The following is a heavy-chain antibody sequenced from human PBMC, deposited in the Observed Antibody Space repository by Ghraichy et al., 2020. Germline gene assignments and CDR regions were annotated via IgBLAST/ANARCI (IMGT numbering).Heavy chain of an antibody. J-gene: IGHJ3*02. Sequence: GGSLRLSCAASGFTFSSYAMSWVRQAPGKGLEWVSAISGSGGSTYYADSVKGRFTISRDNSKNTLYLQMNSLRAEDTAVYYCAKDSDYYGSGSLDAFDIWGQGTMVTVSS. CDR1: GFTFSSYA. V-gene: IGHV3-23*01. D-gene: IGHD3-10*01. CDR2: ISGSGGST. CDR3: AKDSDYYGSGSLDAFDI.